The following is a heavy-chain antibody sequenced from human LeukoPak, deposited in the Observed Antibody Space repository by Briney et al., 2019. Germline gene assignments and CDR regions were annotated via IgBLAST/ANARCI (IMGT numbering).Heavy chain of an antibody. CDR1: GFTFDDYA. CDR3: ARATTIFGVGHFDY. J-gene: IGHJ4*02. CDR2: ISWNSGSK. Sequence: PGRSLRLSCAASGFTFDDYAMHWVRQAPGKGLEWVSGISWNSGSKGYADSVKGRFTISRDNAKNSLYLQMNSLRAEDTALYYCARATTIFGVGHFDYWGQGTLVTVSS. V-gene: IGHV3-9*01. D-gene: IGHD3-3*01.